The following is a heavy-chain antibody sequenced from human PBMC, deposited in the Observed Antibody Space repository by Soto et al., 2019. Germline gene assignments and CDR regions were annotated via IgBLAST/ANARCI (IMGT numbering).Heavy chain of an antibody. J-gene: IGHJ3*02. V-gene: IGHV3-33*01. CDR3: AREVDTAMAPNAFDI. D-gene: IGHD5-18*01. Sequence: SLMLSRAASGFTFSSYGMHWVRQAPGKGLEWVGVIWYDGSNKNYADSVKGRFTISRGNSKNTLYLQMNSLRVEDTAVYYCAREVDTAMAPNAFDIWGQGTMVTVSS. CDR2: IWYDGSNK. CDR1: GFTFSSYG.